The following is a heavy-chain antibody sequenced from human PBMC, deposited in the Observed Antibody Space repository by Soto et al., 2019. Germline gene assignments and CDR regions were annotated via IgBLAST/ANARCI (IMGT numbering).Heavy chain of an antibody. CDR3: ARDGTTETTNFHYAMDV. J-gene: IGHJ6*02. V-gene: IGHV3-74*01. CDR2: INSDASHT. Sequence: GGSLRLSCAASGFTFSTYWMHWIRQVPGKGLEWVSRINSDASHTYYADSVKGRFTISRDNAKNSLYLQMDSLRAEDTAVYYCARDGTTETTNFHYAMDVWGQGTSVTVSS. D-gene: IGHD4-17*01. CDR1: GFTFSTYW.